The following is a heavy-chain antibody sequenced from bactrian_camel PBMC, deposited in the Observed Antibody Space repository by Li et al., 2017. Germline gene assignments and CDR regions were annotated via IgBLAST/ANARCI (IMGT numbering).Heavy chain of an antibody. CDR1: EYIYSSDC. Sequence: VQLVESGGGSAQAGGSLTLSCAAGEYIYSSDCLAWFRQRPGKEREEVAHINSDGRATVEDSVKGRFTISKDKAKNTLYLQMNMLKSEDTAIYYCAADEGLWEGYGECSRFVYWGQGTQVTVS. D-gene: IGHD3*01. CDR3: AADEGLWEGYGECSRFVY. V-gene: IGHV3S53*01. CDR2: INSDGRA. J-gene: IGHJ4*01.